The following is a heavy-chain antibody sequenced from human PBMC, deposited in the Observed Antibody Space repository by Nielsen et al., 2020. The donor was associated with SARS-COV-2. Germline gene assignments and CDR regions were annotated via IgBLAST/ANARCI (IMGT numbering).Heavy chain of an antibody. CDR2: IYPGDSDT. D-gene: IGHD1-26*01. Sequence: VRQMPGKGLEWMGIIYPGDSDTRYSPSFQGQVPISADKSISTAYLQWSSLKASDTAMYYCARQFGSGSYYGRYYYGLDVWGQGTTVTVSS. CDR3: ARQFGSGSYYGRYYYGLDV. V-gene: IGHV5-51*01. J-gene: IGHJ6*02.